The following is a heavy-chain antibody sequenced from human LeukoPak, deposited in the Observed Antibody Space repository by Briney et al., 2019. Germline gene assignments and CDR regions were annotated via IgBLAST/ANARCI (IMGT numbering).Heavy chain of an antibody. V-gene: IGHV3-66*01. CDR1: GFTVSSNL. CDR2: LYSAGST. D-gene: IGHD2-21*02. J-gene: IGHJ4*02. Sequence: SGGSLRLSCAASGFTVSSNLMSWVRQAPGGGLEWVSLLYSAGSTYYAGSVKGRFTISRDSSKNTLYLQMNSLRAEDTAVYYCARVAGWGLDYWGQGTLVTVS. CDR3: ARVAGWGLDY.